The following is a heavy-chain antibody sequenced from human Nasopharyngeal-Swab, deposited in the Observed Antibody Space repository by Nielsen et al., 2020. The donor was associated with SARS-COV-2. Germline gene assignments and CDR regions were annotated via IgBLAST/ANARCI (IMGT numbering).Heavy chain of an antibody. Sequence: VRQMPGKGLEWIGEINHSGSTNYNPSLKSRVTISVLTSKNHFSLKLTSVTAADTAVYYCARRRDDGGMDAWGQGTAVTVSS. CDR3: ARRRDDGGMDA. CDR2: INHSGST. J-gene: IGHJ6*02. D-gene: IGHD1-1*01. V-gene: IGHV4-34*01.